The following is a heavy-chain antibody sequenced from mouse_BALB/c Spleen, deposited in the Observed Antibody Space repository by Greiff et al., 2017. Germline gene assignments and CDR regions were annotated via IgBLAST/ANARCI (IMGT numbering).Heavy chain of an antibody. V-gene: IGHV2-9*02. CDR3: AREDYGSPYAMDY. J-gene: IGHJ4*01. CDR1: GFSLTSYG. Sequence: VQRVESGPGLVAPSQSLSITCTVSGFSLTSYGVHWVRQPPGKGLEWLGVIWAGGSTNYNSALMSRLSISKDNSKSQVFLKMNSLQTDDTAMYYCAREDYGSPYAMDYWGQGTSVTVSS. D-gene: IGHD1-1*01. CDR2: IWAGGST.